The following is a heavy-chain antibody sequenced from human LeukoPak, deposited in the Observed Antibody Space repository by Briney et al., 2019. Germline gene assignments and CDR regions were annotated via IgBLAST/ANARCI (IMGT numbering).Heavy chain of an antibody. J-gene: IGHJ4*02. CDR1: GFSISSGYF. D-gene: IGHD2-2*01. Sequence: SETLSLTCAVSGFSISSGYFWAWIRQSPGKGLEWIGSIFHSGITYYNPSLKSRITISVDTSKNQFSLRLSSVTAADTAVYYCARRISTRRGETCSSTSCYFDYWGQGTLVTVSS. CDR3: ARRISTRRGETCSSTSCYFDY. CDR2: IFHSGIT. V-gene: IGHV4-38-2*01.